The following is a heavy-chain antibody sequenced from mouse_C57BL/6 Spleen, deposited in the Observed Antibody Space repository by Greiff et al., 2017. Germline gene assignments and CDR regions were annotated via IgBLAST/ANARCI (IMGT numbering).Heavy chain of an antibody. J-gene: IGHJ1*03. CDR3: ARDRRDYWYFDV. Sequence: EVMLVESEGGLVQPGSSMKLSCTASGFTFSDYYMAWVRQVPEKGLEWVANINYDGSSTYYLDSLKSRFIISRDNAKNILYLQMSSLKSEDTATYYCARDRRDYWYFDVWGTGTTVTVSS. CDR1: GFTFSDYY. CDR2: INYDGSST. V-gene: IGHV5-16*01.